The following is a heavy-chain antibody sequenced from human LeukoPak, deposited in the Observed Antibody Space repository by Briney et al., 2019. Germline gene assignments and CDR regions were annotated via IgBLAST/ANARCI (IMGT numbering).Heavy chain of an antibody. V-gene: IGHV3-30*02. D-gene: IGHD5-18*01. J-gene: IGHJ3*02. CDR3: AKFFRRGYSYGQKGAFDI. CDR1: GFTFSSYG. CDR2: IRYDGSNK. Sequence: GGSLRLSCAAPGFTFSSYGMHWVRQAPGKGLEWVAFIRYDGSNKYYADSVKGRFTISRDNSKNTLYLQMNSMRAEDTAVYYCAKFFRRGYSYGQKGAFDIWGQGTMVTVSS.